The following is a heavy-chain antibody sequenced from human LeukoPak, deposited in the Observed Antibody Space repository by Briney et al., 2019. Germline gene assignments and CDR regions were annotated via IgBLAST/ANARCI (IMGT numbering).Heavy chain of an antibody. Sequence: GSVKVSCKASGYTFTSYGISWVRQAPGQGLEWMGWISAYNGNTNYAQKLQGRVTMTTDTSTGTAYMELRSLRSDDTAVYYCARDYYDSSGPWGFDPWGQGTLVTVSS. CDR2: ISAYNGNT. V-gene: IGHV1-18*01. CDR3: ARDYYDSSGPWGFDP. D-gene: IGHD3-22*01. J-gene: IGHJ5*02. CDR1: GYTFTSYG.